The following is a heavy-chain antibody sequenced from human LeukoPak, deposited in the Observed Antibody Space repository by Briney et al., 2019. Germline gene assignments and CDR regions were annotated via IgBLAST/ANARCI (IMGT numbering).Heavy chain of an antibody. J-gene: IGHJ3*02. D-gene: IGHD6-19*01. Sequence: SETLSLTCTVSGGSISSYYWSWIRQPPGKGLEWIGYIYYSGSTNYNPSLKSRVTISVDTSKNQFSLKLSSVTAADTVVYYCARVGNSGSGWYSDAFDIWGQGTMVTVSS. V-gene: IGHV4-59*01. CDR2: IYYSGST. CDR3: ARVGNSGSGWYSDAFDI. CDR1: GGSISSYY.